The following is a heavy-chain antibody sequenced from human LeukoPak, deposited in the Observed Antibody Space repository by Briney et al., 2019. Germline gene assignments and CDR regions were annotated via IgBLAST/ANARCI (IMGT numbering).Heavy chain of an antibody. CDR3: AKRPDPSERYYLGASDY. Sequence: GGSLRLSCAASGXXFSSNAMSWVRQAPXXXXXXXXXSSSGDRTYYADSVKGRFTISRDNSKNTLFLQMNSLRVGDTAVYYCAKRPDPSERYYLGASDYWGQGTLVTVSS. CDR1: GXXFSSNA. D-gene: IGHD1-26*01. J-gene: IGHJ4*02. CDR2: SSSGDRT. V-gene: IGHV3-23*01.